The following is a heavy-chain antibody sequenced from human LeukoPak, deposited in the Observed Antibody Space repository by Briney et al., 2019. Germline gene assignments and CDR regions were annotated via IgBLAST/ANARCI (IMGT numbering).Heavy chain of an antibody. CDR2: INHSGST. CDR3: ARSKRYYGSGSYYPYYYYGMDV. V-gene: IGHV4-34*01. CDR1: GGSFSGYY. Sequence: SETPSLTCAVYGGSFSGYYWSWIRQPPGKGLEWIGEINHSGSTNYNPSLKSRVTISVDTSKNQFSLKLSSVTAADTAVYYCARSKRYYGSGSYYPYYYYGMDVWGQGTTVTVSS. J-gene: IGHJ6*02. D-gene: IGHD3-10*01.